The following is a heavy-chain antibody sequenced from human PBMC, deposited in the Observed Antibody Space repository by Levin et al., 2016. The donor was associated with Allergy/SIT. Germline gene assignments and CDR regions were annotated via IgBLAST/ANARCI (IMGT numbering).Heavy chain of an antibody. CDR3: AREVATVVLKWFDS. J-gene: IGHJ5*01. V-gene: IGHV7-4-1*02. CDR2: INTNTGNP. D-gene: IGHD4-23*01. Sequence: WVRQAPGQGLEWMGWINTNTGNPTYAQAFTGRFVFSSDTSVSTAYLQITSLKSEDTAVYYCAREVATVVLKWFDSWGQGTRVTVSS.